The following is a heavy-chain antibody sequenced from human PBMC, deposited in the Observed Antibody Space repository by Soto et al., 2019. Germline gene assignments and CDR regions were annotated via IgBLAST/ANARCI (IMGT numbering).Heavy chain of an antibody. Sequence: LKISCKGSGYSFTSYWISWVRQMPGKGLEWMGRIDPSDSYTNYSPSFQGHVTISADKSISTAYLQWSSLKASDTAMYYCARHPFDYYDSSGYSDYWGQGTLVTVSS. J-gene: IGHJ4*02. CDR1: GYSFTSYW. CDR2: IDPSDSYT. V-gene: IGHV5-10-1*01. CDR3: ARHPFDYYDSSGYSDY. D-gene: IGHD3-22*01.